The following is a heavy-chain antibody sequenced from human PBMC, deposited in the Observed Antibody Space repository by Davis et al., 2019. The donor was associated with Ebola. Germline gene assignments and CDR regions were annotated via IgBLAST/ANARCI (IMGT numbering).Heavy chain of an antibody. CDR3: ARARAYYYDSSGYPLPDY. CDR2: INHSGST. Sequence: SETLSLTCAVYGGSFSGYYWSWIRQPPGKGLEWIGEINHSGSTNYNPSLKSRVTISVDTSKNQFSLKLSSVTAADTAVYYCARARAYYYDSSGYPLPDYWGQGTLVTVSS. D-gene: IGHD3-22*01. CDR1: GGSFSGYY. V-gene: IGHV4-34*01. J-gene: IGHJ4*02.